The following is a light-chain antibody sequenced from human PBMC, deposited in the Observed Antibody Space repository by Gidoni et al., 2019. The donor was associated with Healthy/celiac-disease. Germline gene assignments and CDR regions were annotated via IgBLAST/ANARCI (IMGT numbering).Light chain of an antibody. Sequence: SSNRTRAPAVSVALGQTVRITCQGDSLRSYYASWYQQKPGQAPVLVIYGKNNRPSGIPDRFSGSSSGNTASLTITGAQAEDEADYYCNSRDSSGNPLYVFGTGTKVTVL. CDR2: GKN. V-gene: IGLV3-19*01. J-gene: IGLJ1*01. CDR1: SLRSYY. CDR3: NSRDSSGNPLYV.